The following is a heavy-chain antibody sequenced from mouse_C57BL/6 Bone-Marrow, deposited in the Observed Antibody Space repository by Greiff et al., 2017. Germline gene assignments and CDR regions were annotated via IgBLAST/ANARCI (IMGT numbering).Heavy chain of an antibody. CDR2: INPSSGYT. CDR1: GYTFTSYT. CDR3: ANCFAY. J-gene: IGHJ3*01. Sequence: VQRVESGAELARPGASVKMSCKASGYTFTSYTMHWVKQRPGQGLEWIGYINPSSGYTKYNQKFKDKATLTADKSSSTAYMQLSSLTSEDSAVYYCANCFAYWGQGTLVTVSA. V-gene: IGHV1-4*01.